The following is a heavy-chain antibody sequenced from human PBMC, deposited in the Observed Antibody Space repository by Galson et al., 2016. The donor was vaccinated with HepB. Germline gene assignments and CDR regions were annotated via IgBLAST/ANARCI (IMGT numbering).Heavy chain of an antibody. CDR2: ISASTGPT. CDR3: ARRVRGTYDAFDI. D-gene: IGHD3-10*01. J-gene: IGHJ3*02. Sequence: SVKVSCKASGYTFSSYAITWVRQAPGQGLEWMGWISASTGPTNYARRLQGRVTMTTDTSTSTAYMELRNMRSGDAAVYYCARRVRGTYDAFDIWGLGTMVTVSS. V-gene: IGHV1-18*01. CDR1: GYTFSSYA.